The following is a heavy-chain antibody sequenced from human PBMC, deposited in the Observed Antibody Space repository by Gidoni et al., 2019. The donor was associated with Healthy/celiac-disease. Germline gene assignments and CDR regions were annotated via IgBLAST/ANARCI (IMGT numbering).Heavy chain of an antibody. V-gene: IGHV3-48*02. CDR2: ISSSSSTI. Sequence: EVQLVESGGGLVQPGGSLRLSCAASGFTFRRYSMNWVRQAPGKGLEWVSYISSSSSTIYYADSVKGRVTISRDNAKNSLYLQMNSLRDEDTAVYYCARVDYSNDYYYYYGMDVWGQGTTVTVSS. D-gene: IGHD4-4*01. J-gene: IGHJ6*02. CDR3: ARVDYSNDYYYYYGMDV. CDR1: GFTFRRYS.